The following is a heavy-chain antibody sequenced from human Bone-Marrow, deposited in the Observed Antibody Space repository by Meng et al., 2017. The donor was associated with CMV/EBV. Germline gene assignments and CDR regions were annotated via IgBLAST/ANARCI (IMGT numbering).Heavy chain of an antibody. CDR1: GFTFSSYA. CDR3: ARALKPGGIVGATADY. D-gene: IGHD1-26*01. J-gene: IGHJ4*02. CDR2: ISYDGSNK. Sequence: GGSLRLSCAASGFTFSSYAMHWVRQAPGKGLEWVAVISYDGSNKYYADSVKGRFTISRDNSKNTLYLQMNSLRAEDTAVYYCARALKPGGIVGATADYWGQGTLVTVSS. V-gene: IGHV3-30-3*01.